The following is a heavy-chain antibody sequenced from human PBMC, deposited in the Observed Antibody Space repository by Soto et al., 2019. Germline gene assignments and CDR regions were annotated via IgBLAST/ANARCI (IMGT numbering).Heavy chain of an antibody. Sequence: ASVKVSCKASGYTFTSYGISWVRQAPGQGLEWMGWISAYNGNTNYAQKLQGRVTMTTDTSTSTAYMELRSLRSDDTAVYYCARVTFDTIFGEVIIGWFDPWGQGTLVTVS. J-gene: IGHJ5*02. CDR1: GYTFTSYG. D-gene: IGHD3-3*01. CDR2: ISAYNGNT. V-gene: IGHV1-18*01. CDR3: ARVTFDTIFGEVIIGWFDP.